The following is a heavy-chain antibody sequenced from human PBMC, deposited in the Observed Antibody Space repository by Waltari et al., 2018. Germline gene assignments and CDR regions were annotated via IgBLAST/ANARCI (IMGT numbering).Heavy chain of an antibody. J-gene: IGHJ4*02. CDR2: IYHSGST. CDR3: ARHSQVGATIDY. CDR1: GYSISSGYY. D-gene: IGHD1-26*01. Sequence: QVQLQESGPGLVKPSETLSLTCAVSGYSISSGYYWGWIRQPPGKGLEWIGSIYHSGSTYYNPSLKSRVTISVDTSKNQFSLKLSSVTAADTAVYYCARHSQVGATIDYWGQGTLVTVSS. V-gene: IGHV4-38-2*01.